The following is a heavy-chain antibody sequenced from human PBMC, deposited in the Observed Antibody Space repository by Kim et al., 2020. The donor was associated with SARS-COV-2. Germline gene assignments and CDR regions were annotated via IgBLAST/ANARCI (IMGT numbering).Heavy chain of an antibody. V-gene: IGHV3-9*01. J-gene: IGHJ5*02. CDR3: SKEISSSWRGSWFDP. D-gene: IGHD6-13*01. Sequence: DSVKGRFTISRDNAKNSLYLQMNSLRAEDTALYYCSKEISSSWRGSWFDPWGQGTLVTVSS.